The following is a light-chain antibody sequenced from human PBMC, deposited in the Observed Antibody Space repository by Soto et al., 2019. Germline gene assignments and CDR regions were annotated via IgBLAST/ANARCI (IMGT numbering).Light chain of an antibody. Sequence: EIVLTQSPATPSLSPGERATLSCRASESISSYLAWYQQRPGQAPSLLIYDASNRATGIPARFSGSGSGTDFTLTIDNLEPEDFAVYYCQQRSKWPLTFGGGTKVE. CDR2: DAS. CDR3: QQRSKWPLT. V-gene: IGKV3-11*01. J-gene: IGKJ4*01. CDR1: ESISSY.